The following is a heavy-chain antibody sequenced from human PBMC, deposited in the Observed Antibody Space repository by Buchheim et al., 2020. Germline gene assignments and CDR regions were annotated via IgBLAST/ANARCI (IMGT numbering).Heavy chain of an antibody. CDR1: GGTFSSYA. CDR2: IIPIFGTA. Sequence: QVQLVQSGAEVKKPGSSVKVSCKASGGTFSSYAISWVRQAPGQGLEWMGGIIPIFGTANYAQKFQGRVTITADKSTSTAYMELSSLRSEDTAVYYCARARLEYCSGGSCYEVGGSGYFDYWGQGTL. D-gene: IGHD2-15*01. V-gene: IGHV1-69*06. J-gene: IGHJ4*02. CDR3: ARARLEYCSGGSCYEVGGSGYFDY.